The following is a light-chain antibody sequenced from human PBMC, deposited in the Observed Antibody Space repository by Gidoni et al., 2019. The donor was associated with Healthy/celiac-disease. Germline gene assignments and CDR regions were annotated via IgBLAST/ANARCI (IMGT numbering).Light chain of an antibody. CDR3: MQALQTPWT. V-gene: IGKV2-28*01. J-gene: IGKJ1*01. Sequence: VMTQSPLFLPVTPGEPASISCRSSQSLLHSNGYNYLDWYLQKPGQSPQLLIYLGSNRASGVPDRLSGSGSGTDFTLKISRVEAEDVGVYYCMQALQTPWTFGQXTKVEIK. CDR1: QSLLHSNGYNY. CDR2: LGS.